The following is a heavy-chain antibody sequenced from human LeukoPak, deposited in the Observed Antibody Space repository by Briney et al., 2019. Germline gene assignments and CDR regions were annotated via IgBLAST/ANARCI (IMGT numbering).Heavy chain of an antibody. Sequence: SETLSLTCTVSGGSISSYFWSWIRQPAGKGLEWIGRFYASGSTNYNPSLQSRVTISVDTSKNQFSLKLTSVTAADTAVYYCALGNCPTTSCYPGVAFDIWGQGTMVTVSS. CDR1: GGSISSYF. V-gene: IGHV4-4*07. CDR3: ALGNCPTTSCYPGVAFDI. CDR2: FYASGST. D-gene: IGHD2-2*01. J-gene: IGHJ3*02.